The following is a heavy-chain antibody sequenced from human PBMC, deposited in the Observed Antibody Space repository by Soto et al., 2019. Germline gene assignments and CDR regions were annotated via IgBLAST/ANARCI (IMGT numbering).Heavy chain of an antibody. CDR1: GYSFTTYY. J-gene: IGHJ6*02. CDR3: ARDPXGYKSSVHLRYHYGMDV. V-gene: IGHV1-46*01. D-gene: IGHD5-18*01. CDR2: INPSGGST. Sequence: ASVKVSCKVSGYSFTTYYIHWVRQAPGQGLEWMGLINPSGGSTVYAQRFEDRVTMTRDTSTSTVYMELSSLRSDDTAVYYCARDPXGYKSSVHLRYHYGMDVWGQGTTVTVAS.